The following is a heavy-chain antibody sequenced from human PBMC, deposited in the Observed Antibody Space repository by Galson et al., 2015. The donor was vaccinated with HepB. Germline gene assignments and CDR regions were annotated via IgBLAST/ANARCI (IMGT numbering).Heavy chain of an antibody. V-gene: IGHV1-69*13. D-gene: IGHD3-3*01. Sequence: SVKVSCKASGGTFSSYAISWVRQAPGQGLEWMGGIIPIFGTANYAQKFQGRVTITADESTSTAYMVLSSLRSEDTAVYYCAFSYYDFWSGYEGGYYFDYWGQGTLVTVSS. J-gene: IGHJ4*02. CDR1: GGTFSSYA. CDR2: IIPIFGTA. CDR3: AFSYYDFWSGYEGGYYFDY.